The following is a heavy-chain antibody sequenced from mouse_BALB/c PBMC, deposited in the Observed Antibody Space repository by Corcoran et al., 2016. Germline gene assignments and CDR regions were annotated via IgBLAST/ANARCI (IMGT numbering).Heavy chain of an antibody. CDR2: IDPANGNT. CDR3: AIHYYGYWYFDV. CDR1: GFNIKDTY. J-gene: IGHJ1*01. D-gene: IGHD1-2*01. V-gene: IGHV14-3*02. Sequence: EVQLQQSGAALVTPGASVKLSCTASGFNIKDTYMHWVKQRPEQGLEWIGRIDPANGNTKYDPKFQGTATITADTSSNTAYLQLSSLTSEDTAVYYCAIHYYGYWYFDVWGAGTTVTVSS.